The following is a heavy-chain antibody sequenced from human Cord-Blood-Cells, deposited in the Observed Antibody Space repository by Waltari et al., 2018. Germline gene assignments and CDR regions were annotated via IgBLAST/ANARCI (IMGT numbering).Heavy chain of an antibody. CDR1: GYTFTGYY. D-gene: IGHD1-26*01. CDR2: INPNSGGT. Sequence: QVQLVQSGAEVKKPGASVTVSCKASGYTFTGYYMHWVRQAPGKGLEWMGWINPNSGGTNYAQKFQGWVTMTRDTSISTAYMELSRLRSDDTAVYYCARDSGSSHWFDPWGQGTLVTVSS. J-gene: IGHJ5*02. V-gene: IGHV1-2*04. CDR3: ARDSGSSHWFDP.